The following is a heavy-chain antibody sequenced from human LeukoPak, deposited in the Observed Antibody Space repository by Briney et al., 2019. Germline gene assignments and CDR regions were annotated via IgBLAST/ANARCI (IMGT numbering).Heavy chain of an antibody. CDR2: ISAYNGNT. J-gene: IGHJ5*02. V-gene: IGHV1-18*01. Sequence: ASVKVSCKASGYTFTSYGISWVRQAPGQGLEWMGWISAYNGNTNYAQKLQGRVTMTTDTSTSTAYMELRSLRSDDTAVYYCGRLFMDKLEREDWFDPWGQGTLVTVSS. CDR1: GYTFTSYG. CDR3: GRLFMDKLEREDWFDP. D-gene: IGHD6-6*01.